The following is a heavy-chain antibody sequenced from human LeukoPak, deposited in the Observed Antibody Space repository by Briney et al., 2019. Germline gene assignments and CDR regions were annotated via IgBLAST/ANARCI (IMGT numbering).Heavy chain of an antibody. D-gene: IGHD2-21*02. CDR1: GFTFSSYS. V-gene: IGHV3-48*01. CDR2: ISGSNGTI. J-gene: IGHJ4*02. CDR3: ARLPYCGGDCYLTIDY. Sequence: PGGSLRLSCAASGFTFSSYSMNWVRQAPGKGLEWVSYISGSNGTIYYADSVKGRFTISRDNAKNSLYLQMNSLRAEDTAVYYCARLPYCGGDCYLTIDYWGQGTLVTVSS.